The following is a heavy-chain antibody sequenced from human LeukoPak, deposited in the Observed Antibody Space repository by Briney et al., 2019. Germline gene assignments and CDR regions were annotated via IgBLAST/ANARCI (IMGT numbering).Heavy chain of an antibody. J-gene: IGHJ4*02. Sequence: ASVKVSCKASGYSFTSYGISWVRQAPGQGLEWMGWISTYNANTNYALKLQGRVTLTTDTSTSTAYMELKSLRSDNTAVYYCAREECSIGVCYPSGYWGQGTLVTVSS. CDR2: ISTYNANT. D-gene: IGHD2-8*01. CDR1: GYSFTSYG. V-gene: IGHV1-18*01. CDR3: AREECSIGVCYPSGY.